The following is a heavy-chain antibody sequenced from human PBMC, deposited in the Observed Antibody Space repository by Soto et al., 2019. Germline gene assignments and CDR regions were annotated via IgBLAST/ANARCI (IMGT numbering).Heavy chain of an antibody. CDR3: ARDLGTDTAMAIDAFDI. Sequence: PSETLSLTCTVSGGSISSGGYYWSWIRQHPGKGLEWIGYIYYSGSTYYNPSLKSRVTISVDTSKNQFSLKLSSVTAADTAVYYCARDLGTDTAMAIDAFDIWGQGTMVTVS. V-gene: IGHV4-31*03. D-gene: IGHD5-18*01. CDR2: IYYSGST. CDR1: GGSISSGGYY. J-gene: IGHJ3*02.